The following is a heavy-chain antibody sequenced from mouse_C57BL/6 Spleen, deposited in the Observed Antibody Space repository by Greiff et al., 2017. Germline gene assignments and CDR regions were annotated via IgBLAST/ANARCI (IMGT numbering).Heavy chain of an antibody. CDR3: ARSFITTVVATPFDY. D-gene: IGHD1-1*01. J-gene: IGHJ2*01. Sequence: QVQLQQSGAELVRPGTSVKVSCKASGYAFTNYLIEWVKQRPGQGLEWIGVINPGSGGTNYNEKFKGKATLTADKPSSTAYMQRSSLTSEDSAVYFCARSFITTVVATPFDYWGQGTTLTVSS. V-gene: IGHV1-54*01. CDR1: GYAFTNYL. CDR2: INPGSGGT.